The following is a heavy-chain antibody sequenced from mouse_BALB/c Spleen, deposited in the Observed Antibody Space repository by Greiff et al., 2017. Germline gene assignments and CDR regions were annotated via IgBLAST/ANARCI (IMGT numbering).Heavy chain of an antibody. CDR3: AREGGYDYAMDY. CDR1: GYSITSGYY. Sequence: EVQLQESGPGLVKPSQSLSLTCSVTGYSITSGYYWNWIRQFPGNKLEWMGYISYDGSNNYNPSLKNRISITRDTSKNQFFLKLNSVTTEDTATYYCAREGGYDYAMDYWGQGTSVTVSS. CDR2: ISYDGSN. V-gene: IGHV3-6*02. D-gene: IGHD2-3*01. J-gene: IGHJ4*01.